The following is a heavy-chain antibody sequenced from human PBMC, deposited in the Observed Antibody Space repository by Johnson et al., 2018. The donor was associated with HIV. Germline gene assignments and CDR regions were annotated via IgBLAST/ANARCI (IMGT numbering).Heavy chain of an antibody. V-gene: IGHV3-66*01. D-gene: IGHD3-10*01. Sequence: EVQLVESGGGVVQPGRSLRLSCAASGFTVSSNYMSWVRQAPGKGLEWVSVFYSGTNTYYPASVKGRFSISRDDAKDSLYLQMHSLRTEDTAVYYVVRESFRPRPGNCPGDAPFDIWGRGTTVTVSS. CDR2: FYSGTNT. CDR1: GFTVSSNY. CDR3: VRESFRPRPGNCPGDAPFDI. J-gene: IGHJ3*02.